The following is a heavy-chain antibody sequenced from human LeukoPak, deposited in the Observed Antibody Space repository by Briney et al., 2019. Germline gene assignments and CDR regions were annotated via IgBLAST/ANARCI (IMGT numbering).Heavy chain of an antibody. CDR1: GFTFSTYA. CDR3: AKYGRSGYASGMDV. D-gene: IGHD3-22*01. V-gene: IGHV3-23*01. CDR2: INVSGGST. J-gene: IGHJ6*02. Sequence: GGSLRLSCAASGFTFSTYAMTWVRQAPGKGLEWVSTINVSGGSTYYADSVKGRFTISRDNSKNTLYLQVNSLRTEDTAVYYCAKYGRSGYASGMDVWGQGTAVTGSS.